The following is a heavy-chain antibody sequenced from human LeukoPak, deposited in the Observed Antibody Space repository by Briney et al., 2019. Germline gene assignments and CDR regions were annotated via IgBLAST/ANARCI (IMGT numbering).Heavy chain of an antibody. Sequence: SETLSLTCTVSGGSISSYYWSWIRQPPGKGLEWIGYIYYSGSTNYNPSLKSRDTISVDTSKNQFSLKLSSVTAADTAVYYCARHSNYYDSSGYYYSGGDAFDIWGQGTMVTVSS. CDR1: GGSISSYY. J-gene: IGHJ3*02. V-gene: IGHV4-59*08. CDR2: IYYSGST. CDR3: ARHSNYYDSSGYYYSGGDAFDI. D-gene: IGHD3-22*01.